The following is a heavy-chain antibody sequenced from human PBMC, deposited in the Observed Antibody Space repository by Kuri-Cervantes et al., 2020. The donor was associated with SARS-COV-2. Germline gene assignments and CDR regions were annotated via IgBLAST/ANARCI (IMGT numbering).Heavy chain of an antibody. J-gene: IGHJ5*02. D-gene: IGHD6-19*01. CDR3: ARDQGWLDPWWFDP. CDR2: IKHDGSER. Sequence: GESLKISCTASGFSISDRAYWMTWVRQTPGKGLEWVANIKHDGSERFYVDSVKGRFTISRDNAKNSLYLQMDSLRAEDTAVYYCARDQGWLDPWWFDPWGQGTLVTVSS. V-gene: IGHV3-7*01. CDR1: GFSISDRAYW.